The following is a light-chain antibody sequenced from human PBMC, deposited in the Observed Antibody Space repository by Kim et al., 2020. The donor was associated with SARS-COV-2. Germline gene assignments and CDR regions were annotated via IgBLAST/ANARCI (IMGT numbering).Light chain of an antibody. CDR3: QQYGSSPLYT. Sequence: EIVLTQSPGTLSLSPGERATLSYRASQSVSSSYLAWYQQKPGQAPRLLIYDASSRPTGIPDRFSGSGSGTDFTLTISRLEPEDFAVYYCQQYGSSPLYTFGQGTKLEI. CDR2: DAS. CDR1: QSVSSSY. J-gene: IGKJ2*01. V-gene: IGKV3-20*01.